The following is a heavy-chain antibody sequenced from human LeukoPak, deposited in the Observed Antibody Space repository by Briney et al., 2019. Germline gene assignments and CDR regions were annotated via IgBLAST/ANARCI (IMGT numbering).Heavy chain of an antibody. CDR1: GFTVSSNY. Sequence: GGSLRLSCAASGFTVSSNYMSWVRQAPGKGLEWVANIKEDGSEKNYADSVKGRFTISRDNAKNSLYLQMNSLRAEDTAVYYCAKGTSMIQGDFDYWGQGTLVTVSS. V-gene: IGHV3-7*02. J-gene: IGHJ4*02. CDR3: AKGTSMIQGDFDY. D-gene: IGHD3-10*01. CDR2: IKEDGSEK.